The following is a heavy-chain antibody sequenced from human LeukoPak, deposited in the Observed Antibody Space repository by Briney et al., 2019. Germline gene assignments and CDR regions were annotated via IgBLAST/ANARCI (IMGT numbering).Heavy chain of an antibody. CDR3: ARAGRWEGRPHAFDI. CDR2: IYYSGIT. V-gene: IGHV4-59*01. D-gene: IGHD1-26*01. Sequence: SETLSLTCTVSGGSISSYYWNWIRQTPGKGLEWIGYIYYSGITNYNPSLKSRVTISVGTSKSQFSLTLTSVTAADTALYYCARAGRWEGRPHAFDIWGQGTMVTVSS. J-gene: IGHJ3*02. CDR1: GGSISSYY.